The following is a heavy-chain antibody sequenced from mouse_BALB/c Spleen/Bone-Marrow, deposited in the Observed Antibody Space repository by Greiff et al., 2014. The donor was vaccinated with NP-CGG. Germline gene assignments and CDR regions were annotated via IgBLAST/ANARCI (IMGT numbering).Heavy chain of an antibody. CDR1: GYTFSDYT. Sequence: LKESGPELVKPGASVKISCKTSGYTFSDYTLHWVKQSHGKSLEWIGGVNPNTGGTSYNQKFKGKASLTVNKSSTTAYMELRSLTSDDSAVYYCARGRWYYWGQGTTLTVSS. V-gene: IGHV1-22*01. CDR3: ARGRWYY. CDR2: VNPNTGGT. D-gene: IGHD2-3*01. J-gene: IGHJ2*01.